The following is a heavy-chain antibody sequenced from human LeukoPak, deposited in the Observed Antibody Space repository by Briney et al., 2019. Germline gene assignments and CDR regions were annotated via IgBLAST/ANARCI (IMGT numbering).Heavy chain of an antibody. J-gene: IGHJ4*02. CDR1: GYTFTDSY. D-gene: IGHD3-22*01. V-gene: IGHV1-2*02. Sequence: ASVKVSCMASGYTFTDSYMHWVRQAPGQGLEWMGCLNPNSGGTNYAQKFQGRVTMTRDTSISTAYIELSRLRSDDTAMYYCARDTIGMIVVAFDYWGQGTLVTVSS. CDR3: ARDTIGMIVVAFDY. CDR2: LNPNSGGT.